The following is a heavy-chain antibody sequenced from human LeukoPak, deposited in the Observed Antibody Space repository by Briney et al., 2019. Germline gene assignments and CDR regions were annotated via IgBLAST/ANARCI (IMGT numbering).Heavy chain of an antibody. Sequence: SETLSLTCTVSGGSTSNYYWSWIRQPAGKGLEWIGRIYSSGSANYNPSLKSRVTMSVDTSKNQFSLKLSSVTAADTAVYYCARDESFGVVIQVGWYFDYWGQGTLVTVSS. CDR3: ARDESFGVVIQVGWYFDY. CDR1: GGSTSNYY. J-gene: IGHJ4*02. D-gene: IGHD3-3*01. V-gene: IGHV4-4*07. CDR2: IYSSGSA.